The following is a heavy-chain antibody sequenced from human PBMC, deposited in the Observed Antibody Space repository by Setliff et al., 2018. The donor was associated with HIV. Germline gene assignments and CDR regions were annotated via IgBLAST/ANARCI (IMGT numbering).Heavy chain of an antibody. CDR1: GGFISSGVYY. D-gene: IGHD2-2*01. J-gene: IGHJ3*02. Sequence: SETLSLTCTVSGGFISSGVYYCSWIRQHPGRGLEWIGYIYYSGNNYYNPSFKSRLTRSVGTSKNHFSLKLRSGTAADTAVYYCARSFCRSASCYGGGDALDIWVQGTRGTVS. CDR3: ARSFCRSASCYGGGDALDI. V-gene: IGHV4-31*03. CDR2: IYYSGNN.